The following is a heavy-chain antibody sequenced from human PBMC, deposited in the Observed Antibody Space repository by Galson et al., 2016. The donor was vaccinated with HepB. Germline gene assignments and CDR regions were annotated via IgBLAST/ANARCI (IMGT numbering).Heavy chain of an antibody. Sequence: ETLSLTCSVSGGSITTYYWSWIRQPPGKGLEWIGNIYYSGSTKYNPSLKSRVTISVDMSKNQFSLKLSSVTAADTAVYYCARVTIRFLEWLHAFDIWGQGTMVTVSS. J-gene: IGHJ3*02. CDR3: ARVTIRFLEWLHAFDI. V-gene: IGHV4-59*08. CDR1: GGSITTYY. D-gene: IGHD3-3*01. CDR2: IYYSGST.